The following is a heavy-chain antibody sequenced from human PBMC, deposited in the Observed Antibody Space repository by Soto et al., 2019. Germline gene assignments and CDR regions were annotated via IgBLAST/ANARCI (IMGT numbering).Heavy chain of an antibody. CDR1: RFTFSDAW. V-gene: IGHV3-15*01. Sequence: GGSLRLSCAASRFTFSDAWMSWVRQAPGKGLEWVGRIKSNTDGGTTDYAAPVRGRFTISRDDSKNTLYLQMDSLRTEDTALYYCTTAKWYSFYFDYWGQGA. J-gene: IGHJ4*02. CDR3: TTAKWYSFYFDY. D-gene: IGHD2-15*01. CDR2: IKSNTDGGTT.